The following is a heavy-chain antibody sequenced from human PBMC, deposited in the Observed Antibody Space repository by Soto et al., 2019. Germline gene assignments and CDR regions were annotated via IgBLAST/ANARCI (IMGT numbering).Heavy chain of an antibody. CDR3: ASIPYYDILTGYYYYYGMDV. CDR1: GGTFSSYA. D-gene: IGHD3-9*01. Sequence: QVQLVQSGAEVKKPGSSVKVSCKASGGTFSSYAISWVRQAPGQGLEWMGGIIPIFGTANYAQKFQGRVTITADESTSTAYMELSSLRSEDTAVYYSASIPYYDILTGYYYYYGMDVWGQGTTVTVSS. CDR2: IIPIFGTA. V-gene: IGHV1-69*12. J-gene: IGHJ6*02.